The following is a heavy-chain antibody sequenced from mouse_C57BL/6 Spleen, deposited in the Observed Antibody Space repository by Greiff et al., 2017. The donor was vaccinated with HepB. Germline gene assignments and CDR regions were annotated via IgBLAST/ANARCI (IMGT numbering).Heavy chain of an antibody. V-gene: IGHV1-80*01. Sequence: VQLQESGAELVKPGASVKISCKASGYAFSSYWMNWVKQRPGKGLEWIGQIYPGDGDTNYNGKFKGKATLTADKSSSTAYMQLSSLTSEDSAVYFCASPYYYGSSVPFAYWGQGTLVTVSA. D-gene: IGHD1-1*01. CDR3: ASPYYYGSSVPFAY. CDR1: GYAFSSYW. J-gene: IGHJ3*01. CDR2: IYPGDGDT.